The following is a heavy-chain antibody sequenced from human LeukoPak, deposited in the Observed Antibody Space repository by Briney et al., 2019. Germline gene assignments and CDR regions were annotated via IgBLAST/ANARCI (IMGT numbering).Heavy chain of an antibody. CDR1: GGSISPYY. D-gene: IGHD3-10*02. CDR2: IYYSGNT. V-gene: IGHV4-59*01. CDR3: ARSTGSTMFIDY. J-gene: IGHJ4*02. Sequence: PSETLSLTCTVSGGSISPYYWSWIRQPPGKGLEWLGYIYYSGNTDNNPSLKSRVAISVDTSKNQFSLKLSPVTAAGTAVYYCARSTGSTMFIDYWGQGTLVTVSS.